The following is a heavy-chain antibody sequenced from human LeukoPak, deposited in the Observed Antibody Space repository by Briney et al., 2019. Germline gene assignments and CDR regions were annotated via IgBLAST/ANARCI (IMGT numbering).Heavy chain of an antibody. Sequence: GGSLRLSCAASGFTFSNYGMHWVRQAPGKGLEWVAVISYDGSNKYYADSVKGRFTISRDNSKNTLYPQMNSLRAEDTAVYYCARVGPEWGSLDYYYYYMEVWGKGTTVTVSS. CDR1: GFTFSNYG. J-gene: IGHJ6*03. D-gene: IGHD1-26*01. CDR2: ISYDGSNK. V-gene: IGHV3-30*03. CDR3: ARVGPEWGSLDYYYYYMEV.